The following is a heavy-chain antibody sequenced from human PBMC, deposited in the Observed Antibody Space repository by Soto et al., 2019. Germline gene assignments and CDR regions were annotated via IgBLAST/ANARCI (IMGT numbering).Heavy chain of an antibody. CDR2: ISYDGSNK. CDR3: AKEANYYENSGEKILVDY. J-gene: IGHJ4*02. Sequence: QVQLVESGGGVVQPGRSLRLSCAASGFTFSSYGMHWVRQAPGKGLEWVAVISYDGSNKYYADSVKSRFTISRDNSKNTLYLQTNTRRAEVQVVYYCAKEANYYENSGEKILVDYWGQGTLVTVSS. V-gene: IGHV3-30*18. CDR1: GFTFSSYG. D-gene: IGHD3-22*01.